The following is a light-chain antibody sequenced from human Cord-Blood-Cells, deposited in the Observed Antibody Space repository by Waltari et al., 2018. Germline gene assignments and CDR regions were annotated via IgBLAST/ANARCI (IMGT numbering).Light chain of an antibody. Sequence: QTVVTPEPSLTVSPGGTVTLTCASSTGAVTSGYYPNWFQQKPGQTPRPLIYSISNKHPWTPSWFSGSLLVGKAALTLSVVQPEDEAEYYCLLYYGGAYVFGTGTKVTVL. CDR3: LLYYGGAYV. CDR2: SIS. CDR1: TGAVTSGYY. V-gene: IGLV7-43*01. J-gene: IGLJ1*01.